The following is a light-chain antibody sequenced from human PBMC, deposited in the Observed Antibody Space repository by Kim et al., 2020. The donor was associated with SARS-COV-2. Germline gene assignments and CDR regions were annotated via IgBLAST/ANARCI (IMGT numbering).Light chain of an antibody. J-gene: IGKJ2*01. CDR2: AAS. CDR3: PQCYRT. Sequence: DIQMTQSPSSLSASVGDRVTITCRASQSISTYLNWYQQRPGKAPTLLIYAASSLPSGVPSRFSGSGSGTDSTLTISSLQPEDFATYYWPQCYRTFGKGTKLEI. CDR1: QSISTY. V-gene: IGKV1-39*01.